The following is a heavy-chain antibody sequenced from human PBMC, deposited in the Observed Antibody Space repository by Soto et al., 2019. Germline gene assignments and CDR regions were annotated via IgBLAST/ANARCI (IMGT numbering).Heavy chain of an antibody. CDR3: ARGVAGSGFDL. Sequence: ASAKVSCKDPGYTFTGHYFPWARQAPGQGLEWMGWINPSTGGTNFAQKFQGRVTMTSDTSIRTVYLELSSLRSDDTAVYYCARGVAGSGFDLWGQGTLVTVSS. J-gene: IGHJ4*02. D-gene: IGHD6-19*01. V-gene: IGHV1-2*02. CDR1: GYTFTGHY. CDR2: INPSTGGT.